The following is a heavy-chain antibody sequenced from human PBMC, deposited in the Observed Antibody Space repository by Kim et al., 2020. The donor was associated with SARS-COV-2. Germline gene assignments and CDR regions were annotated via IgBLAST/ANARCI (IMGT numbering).Heavy chain of an antibody. CDR2: ISGSGGST. CDR3: AKDQILTIFGQALFDY. V-gene: IGHV3-23*01. J-gene: IGHJ4*02. D-gene: IGHD3-3*01. Sequence: GGSLRLSCAASGFTFSSYAMSWVRQAPGKGLEWVSAISGSGGSTYYADSVKGRFTISRDNSKNTLYLQMNSLRAEDTAVYYCAKDQILTIFGQALFDYWGQGTLVTVSS. CDR1: GFTFSSYA.